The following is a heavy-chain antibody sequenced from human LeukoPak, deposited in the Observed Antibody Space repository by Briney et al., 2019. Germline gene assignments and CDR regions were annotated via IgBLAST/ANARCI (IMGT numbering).Heavy chain of an antibody. CDR3: ARSPGVTIHYYYGMDV. CDR2: ISSSSSYI. Sequence: GGSLRLSCAASGFTFSSYSMNWVRQAPGKGLEWVSSISSSSSYIYYADSVKGRFTISRDNAKNSLYLQMNSLRAEDTAVYYCARSPGVTIHYYYGMDVWGQGTTVTVSS. V-gene: IGHV3-21*04. CDR1: GFTFSSYS. D-gene: IGHD2-21*01. J-gene: IGHJ6*02.